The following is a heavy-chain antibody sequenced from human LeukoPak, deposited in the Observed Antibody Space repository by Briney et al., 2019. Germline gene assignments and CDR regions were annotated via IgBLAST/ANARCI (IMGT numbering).Heavy chain of an antibody. CDR2: MNPNSGNT. CDR1: GYTFTSYD. Sequence: GASVKVSCKASGYTFTSYDINWVRQATGQGLEWMGWMNPNSGNTDYAQKFQGRVTITRNTSISTAYMELSSLRSEDTAVYYCARGAMTTVTTGLRFDPWGQGTLVTVSS. V-gene: IGHV1-8*03. J-gene: IGHJ5*02. D-gene: IGHD4-17*01. CDR3: ARGAMTTVTTGLRFDP.